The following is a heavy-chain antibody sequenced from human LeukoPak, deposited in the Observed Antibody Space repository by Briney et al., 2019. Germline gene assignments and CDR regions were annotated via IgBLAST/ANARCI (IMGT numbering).Heavy chain of an antibody. CDR2: IYSGGST. D-gene: IGHD2-15*01. CDR3: ARAGAGVGSYPQHAFDI. V-gene: IGHV3-66*01. Sequence: PGGSLRLSCAASGFTVSSNYMSWVRQAPGKGLEWVSVIYSGGSTYYADSVKGRFTISRDNAKNTLYLQMNSLRAEDTAAYYCARAGAGVGSYPQHAFDIWGQGTMVTVSS. CDR1: GFTVSSNY. J-gene: IGHJ3*02.